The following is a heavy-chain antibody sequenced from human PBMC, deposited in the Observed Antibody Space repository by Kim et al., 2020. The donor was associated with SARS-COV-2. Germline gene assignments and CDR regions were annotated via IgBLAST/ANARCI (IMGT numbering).Heavy chain of an antibody. D-gene: IGHD3-10*01. CDR2: IWYDGSKK. CDR3: ARDWGSGVDY. CDR1: GFTFTSFG. Sequence: GGSLRLSCATSGFTFTSFGMHWFRQAPGKGLEWVAVIWYDGSKKWYADSVEGRFTVSKDDSKNTLFLEMNSLRVEDTAVYYCARDWGSGVDYWGQGTLVTVSS. J-gene: IGHJ4*02. V-gene: IGHV3-33*01.